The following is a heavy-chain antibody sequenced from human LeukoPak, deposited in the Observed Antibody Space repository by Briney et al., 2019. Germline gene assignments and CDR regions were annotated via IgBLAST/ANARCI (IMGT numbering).Heavy chain of an antibody. Sequence: GGSLRLSCAASGFTLSSYGMHWVRQAPGKGLEWVAVIWYDGSNKYYADSVKGRFTISRDNSKNTLYLQMNSLRAEDTAVYYCARERSNGDFDYWGQGTLVTVSS. CDR1: GFTLSSYG. CDR3: ARERSNGDFDY. J-gene: IGHJ4*02. CDR2: IWYDGSNK. D-gene: IGHD7-27*01. V-gene: IGHV3-33*01.